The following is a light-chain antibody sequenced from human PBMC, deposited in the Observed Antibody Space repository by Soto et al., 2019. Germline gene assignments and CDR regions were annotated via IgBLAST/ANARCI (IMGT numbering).Light chain of an antibody. Sequence: QSALTQPRSVSGSPGQSVTISCTGTISDVGGYKYVSWYQHHPGKAPKLMIFDVTQRPSGVPDRFSGSKSGNTASLTISGLQTEDEADYYCCSYAGTYTWVFGGGTKVTVL. J-gene: IGLJ3*02. V-gene: IGLV2-11*01. CDR2: DVT. CDR1: ISDVGGYKY. CDR3: CSYAGTYTWV.